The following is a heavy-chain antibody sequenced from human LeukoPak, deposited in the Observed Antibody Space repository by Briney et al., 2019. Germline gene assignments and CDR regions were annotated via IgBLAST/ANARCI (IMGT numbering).Heavy chain of an antibody. Sequence: GGSLRLSCAASGFTFSSYSMNWVRQAPGKGLEWVSSISSSSSYIYYADSVKGRFTISRDNAKNSLYLQMNSLRAEDTAVYYCAKEGSNGDFDYWGQGTLVTVSS. CDR1: GFTFSSYS. CDR3: AKEGSNGDFDY. D-gene: IGHD1-26*01. J-gene: IGHJ4*02. CDR2: ISSSSSYI. V-gene: IGHV3-21*01.